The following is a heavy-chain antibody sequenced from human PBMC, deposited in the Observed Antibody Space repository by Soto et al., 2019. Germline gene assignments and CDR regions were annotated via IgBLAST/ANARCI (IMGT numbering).Heavy chain of an antibody. CDR2: MNPNSGNT. CDR3: ARGLLRGYSSGWYVNYYGMDV. V-gene: IGHV1-8*01. CDR1: GYTFTSYD. J-gene: IGHJ6*02. Sequence: GASVTVSCTASGYTFTSYDINWVRQATGQGLEWMGWMNPNSGNTGYAQKFQGRVTMTRNTSISTAYMELSSLRSEDTAVYYCARGLLRGYSSGWYVNYYGMDVWGQGTTVTVSS. D-gene: IGHD6-19*01.